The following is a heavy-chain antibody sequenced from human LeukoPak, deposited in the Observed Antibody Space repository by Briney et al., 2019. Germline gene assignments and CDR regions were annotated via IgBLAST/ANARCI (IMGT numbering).Heavy chain of an antibody. Sequence: PGGSLRLSCAASGFTFSSYSMNWVRQAPGKGLEWVSSISSSSSYIYYADSVKGRFTISRDNAKNSLYLQMNSLRAEDTAVYYCARDKAPRWFGNHIGHYFDYWGQGTLVTVSS. D-gene: IGHD3-10*01. CDR1: GFTFSSYS. CDR3: ARDKAPRWFGNHIGHYFDY. J-gene: IGHJ4*02. CDR2: ISSSSSYI. V-gene: IGHV3-21*01.